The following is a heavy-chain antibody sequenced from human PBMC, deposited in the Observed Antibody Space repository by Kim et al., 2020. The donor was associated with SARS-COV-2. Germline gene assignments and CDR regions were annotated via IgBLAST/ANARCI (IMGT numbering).Heavy chain of an antibody. Sequence: DSVKGRFIISGANSRDTLYLQMSSLRVEDTAVYYCAKTGHSSSSRGYYFESWGQGTLVTVSS. D-gene: IGHD6-6*01. V-gene: IGHV3-23*01. CDR3: AKTGHSSSSRGYYFES. J-gene: IGHJ4*02.